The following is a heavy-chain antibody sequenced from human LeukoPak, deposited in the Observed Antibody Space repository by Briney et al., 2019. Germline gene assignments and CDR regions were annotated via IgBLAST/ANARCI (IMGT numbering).Heavy chain of an antibody. CDR3: AKDKNDYRTFDY. J-gene: IGHJ4*02. CDR2: ISWNSGSI. CDR1: GFTFDDYA. V-gene: IGHV3-9*01. Sequence: GRSLRLSCAASGFTFDDYAMPWVRQAPGKGLEWVSGISWNSGSIGYADSVKGRFTISRDNSKNTLYLQMNSLRAEDTAVYYCAKDKNDYRTFDYWGQGTLVTVSS. D-gene: IGHD4-4*01.